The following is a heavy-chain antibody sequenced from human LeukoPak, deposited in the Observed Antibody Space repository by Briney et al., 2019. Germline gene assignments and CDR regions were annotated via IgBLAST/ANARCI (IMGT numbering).Heavy chain of an antibody. J-gene: IGHJ4*02. D-gene: IGHD6-19*01. Sequence: ASVKVSCKASGYTFTGYYMHWVRQAPGQGLGLVGRINPNSGGTDYEQEVQGRVTMTRDTLISPAYMELSRLRSDDTAVHYCAREIVAGTNFDYWGQGTLVTVSS. CDR2: INPNSGGT. CDR3: AREIVAGTNFDY. V-gene: IGHV1-2*06. CDR1: GYTFTGYY.